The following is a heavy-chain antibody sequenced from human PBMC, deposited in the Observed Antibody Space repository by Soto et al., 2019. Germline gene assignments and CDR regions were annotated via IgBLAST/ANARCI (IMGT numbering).Heavy chain of an antibody. CDR3: ARDLNRAGNDAFDT. CDR1: GYTFTSYG. Sequence: ASVKVSCKASGYTFTSYGISWVRQAPGQGLEWMGWISAYNGNTNYAQKLQGRVTMTTDTSTSTAYMELRSLRSDDTAVYYCARDLNRAGNDAFDTWGQGTMVTVSS. CDR2: ISAYNGNT. J-gene: IGHJ3*02. V-gene: IGHV1-18*01. D-gene: IGHD3-10*01.